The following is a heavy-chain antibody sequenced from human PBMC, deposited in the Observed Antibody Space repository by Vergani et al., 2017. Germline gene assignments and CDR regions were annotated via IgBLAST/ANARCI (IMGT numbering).Heavy chain of an antibody. Sequence: QVQLVQSGSELKKPGASVKVSCKASGYTFTSYAMNWVRQAPGQGLEWMGGIIPIFGTANYAQKFQGRVTITADESTSTAYMELSSLRSEDTAVYYCARDRELLRYYYYYGMDVWGQGTTVTVSS. CDR2: IIPIFGTA. J-gene: IGHJ6*02. CDR1: GYTFTSYA. CDR3: ARDRELLRYYYYYGMDV. V-gene: IGHV1-69*01. D-gene: IGHD1-26*01.